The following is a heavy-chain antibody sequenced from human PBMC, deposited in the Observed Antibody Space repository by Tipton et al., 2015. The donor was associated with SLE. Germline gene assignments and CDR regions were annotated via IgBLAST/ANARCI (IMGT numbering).Heavy chain of an antibody. J-gene: IGHJ4*02. D-gene: IGHD3-3*01. CDR1: AGSISSYF. CDR3: ARGREDYNFWTGYFKD. V-gene: IGHV4-59*12. CDR2: IYKNGST. Sequence: TLSLTCTVSAGSISSYFWSWIRQPPGKGLELIGYIYKNGSTKYSPSLKSRVTLSVDISRNQFSLKLKSVTAADTAVYYCARGREDYNFWTGYFKDWGQGTLVTVSS.